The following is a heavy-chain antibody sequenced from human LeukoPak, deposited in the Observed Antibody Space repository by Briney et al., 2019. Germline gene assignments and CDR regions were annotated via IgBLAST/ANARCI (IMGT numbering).Heavy chain of an antibody. CDR3: ARGGTVTDAFDI. CDR2: IFYTGST. V-gene: IGHV4-39*07. D-gene: IGHD4-17*01. J-gene: IGHJ3*02. Sequence: SETLSLTCSVSSGSISSPLHYWGWIRQPPGKGLEWIGSIFYTGSTYYNPSLKSRVTISVDTSKNQFSLRLTSVTVADTAVYYCARGGTVTDAFDIWGQGTMVTVSS. CDR1: SGSISSPLHY.